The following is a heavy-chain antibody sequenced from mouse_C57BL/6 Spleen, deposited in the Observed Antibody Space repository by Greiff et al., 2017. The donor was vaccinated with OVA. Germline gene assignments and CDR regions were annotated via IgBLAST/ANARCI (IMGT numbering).Heavy chain of an antibody. Sequence: VKLQQPGTELVKPGASVKLSCKASGYTFTSYWMHWVKQRPGQGLEWIGNINPSNGGTNYNEKFKSKARLTVDKSSSTAYMQLSSLTSEDSAVYYCARWGGNSHFDYWGQGTTLTVSS. CDR2: INPSNGGT. D-gene: IGHD2-1*01. CDR3: ARWGGNSHFDY. J-gene: IGHJ2*01. V-gene: IGHV1-53*01. CDR1: GYTFTSYW.